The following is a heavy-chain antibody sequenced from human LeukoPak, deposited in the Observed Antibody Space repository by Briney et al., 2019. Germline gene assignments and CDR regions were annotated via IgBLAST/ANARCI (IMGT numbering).Heavy chain of an antibody. CDR1: GGSISSGDYS. V-gene: IGHV4-31*03. Sequence: PSETLSLTCTVSGGSISSGDYSWGWIRQPSGKGLEWIGYIYYSGSTYYNPSLKSRVTISVDTSKNQFSLKLSSVTAADTAVYYCARGPTGYLYNWFDPWGQGTLVTVSS. J-gene: IGHJ5*02. D-gene: IGHD3-9*01. CDR2: IYYSGST. CDR3: ARGPTGYLYNWFDP.